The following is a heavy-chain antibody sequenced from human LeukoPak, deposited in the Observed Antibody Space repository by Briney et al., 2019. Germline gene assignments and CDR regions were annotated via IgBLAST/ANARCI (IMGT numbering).Heavy chain of an antibody. V-gene: IGHV4-30-2*01. CDR3: ATGYSSSWKVVEAYY. J-gene: IGHJ4*02. D-gene: IGHD6-13*01. CDR1: GGSISSGGYS. CDR2: IYHSGST. Sequence: PSETLSLTCAVSGGSISSGGYSWSWIRQPPGKGLEWIGYIYHSGSTYYNPSLKSRVTISVDRSKNQFSLKLSSVTAADTAVYYCATGYSSSWKVVEAYYWGQGTLVTVSS.